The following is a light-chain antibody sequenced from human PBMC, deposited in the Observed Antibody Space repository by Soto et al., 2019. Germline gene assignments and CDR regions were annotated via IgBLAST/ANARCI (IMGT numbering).Light chain of an antibody. CDR1: SSDIGSYNY. CDR3: ISYGGSNTL. J-gene: IGLJ3*02. V-gene: IGLV2-14*03. Sequence: QSALTQPASLSGSPGQSITISCTGTSSDIGSYNYVSWYQQHPGKAPKLMIFDVSYRPSGISDRFSRSKSGNTASMTISGLQPADEADYYCISYGGSNTLFCGGTKLTVL. CDR2: DVS.